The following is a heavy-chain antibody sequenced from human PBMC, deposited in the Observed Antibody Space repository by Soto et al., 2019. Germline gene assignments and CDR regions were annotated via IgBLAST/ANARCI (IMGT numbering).Heavy chain of an antibody. CDR2: MSPNSGNT. CDR3: ASPALSSGWYYFDY. Sequence: ASVKVSCKPSGYTFTSYGITWVRQAPGQGLEWMGWMSPNSGNTSYAQKFQGRVTMTTNTSISTAYMELSSLRSEDTAVYYCASPALSSGWYYFDYWGQGTLVTVS. J-gene: IGHJ4*02. CDR1: GYTFTSYG. D-gene: IGHD6-19*01. V-gene: IGHV1-8*01.